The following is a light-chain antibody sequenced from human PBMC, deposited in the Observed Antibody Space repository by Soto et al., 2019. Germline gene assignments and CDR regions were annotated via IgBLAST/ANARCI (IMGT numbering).Light chain of an antibody. V-gene: IGKV3-11*01. Sequence: EIVLTQSPAILSMSPGERDTLSCRASQSVSSYFAWYQQKPGQAPRLLIYDASNRATGVPARFSGSGSGTDFTLTISSLEPEDFAVYYCQQRRYWPVTFGQGTKVEIK. CDR3: QQRRYWPVT. CDR1: QSVSSY. J-gene: IGKJ1*01. CDR2: DAS.